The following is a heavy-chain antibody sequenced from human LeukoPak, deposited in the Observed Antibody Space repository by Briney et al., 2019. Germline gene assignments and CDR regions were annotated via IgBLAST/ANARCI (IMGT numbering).Heavy chain of an antibody. Sequence: SETLSLTCTVSGGSISSSSYYWSWIRQPPGKGLEWIGEINHSGSTNYNPSLKSRVTISVDTSKNQFSLKLSSVTAAATAVYYCARIRVTYYYGSGAPDAFDIWGQGTMVTVSS. D-gene: IGHD3-10*01. J-gene: IGHJ3*02. CDR3: ARIRVTYYYGSGAPDAFDI. V-gene: IGHV4-39*07. CDR1: GGSISSSSYY. CDR2: INHSGST.